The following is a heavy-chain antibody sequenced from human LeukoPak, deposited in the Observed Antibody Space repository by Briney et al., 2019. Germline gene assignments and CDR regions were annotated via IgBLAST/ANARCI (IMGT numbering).Heavy chain of an antibody. V-gene: IGHV1-69*04. Sequence: GASVKVSCKASGGTFSSYAISWVRQAPGQGLEWMGRIIPILGIANYAQKFQGRVTITADKSTSTAYMELSSLRSEDTAVYYCARVTTMIDSWFDPWGQGTLVTVSS. CDR2: IIPILGIA. CDR3: ARVTTMIDSWFDP. J-gene: IGHJ5*02. D-gene: IGHD3-22*01. CDR1: GGTFSSYA.